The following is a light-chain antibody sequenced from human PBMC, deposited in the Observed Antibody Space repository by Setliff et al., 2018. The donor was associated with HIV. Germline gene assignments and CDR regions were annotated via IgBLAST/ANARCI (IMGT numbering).Light chain of an antibody. J-gene: IGLJ1*01. Sequence: QSVLTQPRSVSGSPRQSVTISCTGTTSDVGGYNFVSWYQHHPGKAPKLMIFDVSNRPSGVPDRFSGSKSVNTASLTISGLQADDEAVYFCCSYAGSHTFVFGTGTKVT. CDR1: TSDVGGYNF. CDR3: CSYAGSHTFV. CDR2: DVS. V-gene: IGLV2-11*01.